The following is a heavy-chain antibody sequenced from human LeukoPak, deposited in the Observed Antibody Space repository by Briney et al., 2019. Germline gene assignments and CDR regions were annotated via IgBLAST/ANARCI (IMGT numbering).Heavy chain of an antibody. CDR1: GGSISSYY. D-gene: IGHD2-2*01. CDR3: ARTPVGYRSSTSCRYYCYYMDV. Sequence: PSETLSLTCTVSGGSISSYYWSWIRQPPGKGLEWIGYIYYSGSTNYNPSLKSRVTISVDTSKNQFSLKLSSVTAADTAVYYCARTPVGYRSSTSCRYYCYYMDVWGKGTTVTVSS. V-gene: IGHV4-59*01. CDR2: IYYSGST. J-gene: IGHJ6*03.